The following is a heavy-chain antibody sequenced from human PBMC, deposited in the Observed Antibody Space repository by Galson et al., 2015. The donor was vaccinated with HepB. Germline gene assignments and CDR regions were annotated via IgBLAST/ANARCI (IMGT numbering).Heavy chain of an antibody. CDR2: IRSKAYGGTT. Sequence: SLRLSCAASGFTFGDYAMSWFRQAPGKGLEWVGFIRSKAYGGTTEYAASVKGRFTISRDDSKSIAYLQMNSLKTEDTAVYYCTRDLRGGHYYYYGMDVWGQGTTVTVSS. D-gene: IGHD3-16*01. CDR3: TRDLRGGHYYYYGMDV. CDR1: GFTFGDYA. J-gene: IGHJ6*02. V-gene: IGHV3-49*03.